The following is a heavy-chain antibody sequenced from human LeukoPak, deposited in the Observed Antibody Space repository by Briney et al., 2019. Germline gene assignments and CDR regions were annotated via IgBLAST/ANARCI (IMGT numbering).Heavy chain of an antibody. V-gene: IGHV1-2*02. CDR1: GYIFTDYY. D-gene: IGHD6-6*01. J-gene: IGHJ5*02. CDR3: ARGWQINSSGGFVDP. Sequence: ASVKVSCKASGYIFTDYYVHWVRQAPGQALEWMGLINPNSGGTNFAQKFQGRVTMTRDTSITTAYMELSRLSSDDTAVYYCARGWQINSSGGFVDPWGQGTLVTVSS. CDR2: INPNSGGT.